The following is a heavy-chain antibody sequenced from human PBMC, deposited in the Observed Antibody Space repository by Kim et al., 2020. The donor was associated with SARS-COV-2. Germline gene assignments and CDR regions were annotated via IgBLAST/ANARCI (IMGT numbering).Heavy chain of an antibody. CDR3: ARAVWSSSLNNYYYYGMDV. CDR2: IYYSGST. J-gene: IGHJ6*02. V-gene: IGHV4-59*13. D-gene: IGHD6-6*01. CDR1: GGSISSNY. Sequence: SETLSLTCTVSGGSISSNYWGWIRQPPGKGLEWIGDIYYSGSTNYNPSLKSRVTISVDTSKNQFSLKLSSVTAADTAIYYGARAVWSSSLNNYYYYGMDVWGLGTTVTVSS.